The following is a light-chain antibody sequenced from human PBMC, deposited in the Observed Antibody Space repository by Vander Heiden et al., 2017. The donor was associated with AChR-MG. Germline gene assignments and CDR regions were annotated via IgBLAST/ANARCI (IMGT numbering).Light chain of an antibody. J-gene: IGLJ3*02. CDR1: SSDVGSYNL. CDR3: CSYAGSSTLV. CDR2: EGS. V-gene: IGLV2-23*01. Sequence: QSALTQPASVSGSPGQSIPISCPGTSSDVGSYNLVSWYQQHPGKAPKLMLYEGSKRPSGVSNRFSGSKSGNTASLTISGLQAEDEADYYCCSYAGSSTLVFGGGTKLTVL.